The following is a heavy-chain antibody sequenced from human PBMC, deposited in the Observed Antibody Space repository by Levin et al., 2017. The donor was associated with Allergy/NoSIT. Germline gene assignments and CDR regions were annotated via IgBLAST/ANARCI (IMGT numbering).Heavy chain of an antibody. Sequence: PGGSLRLSCAATGFILRTSDMNWVRQAPGKGLEWISFITKPSRTISYADSVKGRFTVSRDNAKNSLYLDMNNLRAEDTAVYYCVTDESGDEDFDYWGRGTLVTVSP. CDR2: ITKPSRTI. V-gene: IGHV3-48*01. CDR1: GFILRTSD. J-gene: IGHJ4*02. CDR3: VTDESGDEDFDY. D-gene: IGHD7-27*01.